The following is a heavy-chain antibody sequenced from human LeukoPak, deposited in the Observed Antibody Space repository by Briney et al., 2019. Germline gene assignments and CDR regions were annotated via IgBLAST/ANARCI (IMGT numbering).Heavy chain of an antibody. D-gene: IGHD3-10*01. Sequence: GGSLRLSCAASGFTFSSYAMSWVRQAPGKGLEWVSGISWNSGSIGYADSVKGRFTISRDNAKNSLYLQMNSLRAEDTALYYCALSEGSYSAYDYWGQGTLVTVSS. CDR3: ALSEGSYSAYDY. CDR2: ISWNSGSI. CDR1: GFTFSSYA. J-gene: IGHJ4*02. V-gene: IGHV3-9*01.